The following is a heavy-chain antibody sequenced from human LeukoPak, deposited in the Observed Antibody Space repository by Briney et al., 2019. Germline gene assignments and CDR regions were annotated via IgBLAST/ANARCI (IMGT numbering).Heavy chain of an antibody. D-gene: IGHD3-22*01. Sequence: SVKVSCKASGGTFSSYAISWVRQAPGQGLEWMGRIIPILGIANYAQKFQGRVTITADKSTSTAYMELSSLRSEDTAVYYCAREGITMGSSGYYYFDAFDIWGQGTMVTVSS. J-gene: IGHJ3*02. CDR1: GGTFSSYA. V-gene: IGHV1-69*04. CDR3: AREGITMGSSGYYYFDAFDI. CDR2: IIPILGIA.